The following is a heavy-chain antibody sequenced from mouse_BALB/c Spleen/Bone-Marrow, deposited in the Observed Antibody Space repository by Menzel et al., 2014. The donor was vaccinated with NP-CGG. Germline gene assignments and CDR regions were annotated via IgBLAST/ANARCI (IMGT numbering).Heavy chain of an antibody. CDR2: IDPANGNT. J-gene: IGHJ4*01. Sequence: EVQLQQSGAELVKPGASVRSSCTASGFNIKDTYIHWVKQRPEQGLEWIGRIDPANGNTKYDPKFQGKATITADTSSNTAYLQLSSLTSEDTAVYYCARSRDYGSSYYAMDYWGQGTSVTVSS. CDR1: GFNIKDTY. V-gene: IGHV14-3*02. D-gene: IGHD1-1*01. CDR3: ARSRDYGSSYYAMDY.